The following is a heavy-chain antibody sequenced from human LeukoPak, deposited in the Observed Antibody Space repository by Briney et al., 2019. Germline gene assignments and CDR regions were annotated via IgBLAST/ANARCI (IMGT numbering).Heavy chain of an antibody. CDR2: IYVTGT. Sequence: SQTLSLTCTVSGGSIGTYYWSWIRQSPGKGLEWIGYIYVTGTRYNPYLQSRVTISVDRSRNQFFLKMSSVTAADTAVYYCARHIGGGIEDMDVWGKGTKVIVSS. J-gene: IGHJ6*03. V-gene: IGHV4-59*08. D-gene: IGHD3-16*02. CDR3: ARHIGGGIEDMDV. CDR1: GGSIGTYY.